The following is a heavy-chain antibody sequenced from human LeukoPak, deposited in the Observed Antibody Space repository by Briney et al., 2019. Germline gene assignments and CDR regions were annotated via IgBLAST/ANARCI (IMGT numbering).Heavy chain of an antibody. V-gene: IGHV4-39*07. Sequence: SETLSLTCTVSGGSISSGGYYWSWIRQPPGKGLEWIGEINHSGSTNYNPSLKSRVTISVDTSKNQFSLKLSSVTAADTAVYYCARGGPRRDGYNYFSFSSEIIDYWGQGTLVTVSS. J-gene: IGHJ4*02. CDR1: GGSISSGGYY. D-gene: IGHD5-24*01. CDR3: ARGGPRRDGYNYFSFSSEIIDY. CDR2: INHSGST.